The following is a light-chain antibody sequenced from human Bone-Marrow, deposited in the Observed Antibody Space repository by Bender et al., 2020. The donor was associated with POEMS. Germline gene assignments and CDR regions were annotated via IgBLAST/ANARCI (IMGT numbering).Light chain of an antibody. V-gene: IGLV2-8*01. CDR3: SSYAGSYTLM. CDR1: SSDVGGYNY. J-gene: IGLJ3*02. Sequence: QSALTQPASVSGSPGQSITISCTGTSSDVGGYNYVSWYQQNPGKGPKLMIYEVTKRPSGVPDRFSGSKSGNTASLTVSGLRAEDEADYYCSSYAGSYTLMFGGGTKLTVL. CDR2: EVT.